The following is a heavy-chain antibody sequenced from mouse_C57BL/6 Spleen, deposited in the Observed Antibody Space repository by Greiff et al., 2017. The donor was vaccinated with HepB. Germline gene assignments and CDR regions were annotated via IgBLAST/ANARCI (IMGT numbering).Heavy chain of an antibody. CDR2: IYPGSGST. CDR3: ARGDYEAWFAY. CDR1: GYTFTSYW. J-gene: IGHJ3*01. Sequence: QVQLQQPGAELVKPGASVKMSCKASGYTFTSYWITWVKQRPGQGLEWIGDIYPGSGSTNYNEKFKSKATLTVDTPSSTAYMQLSSLTSEDSAVYYCARGDYEAWFAYWGQGTLVTVSA. V-gene: IGHV1-55*01. D-gene: IGHD2-4*01.